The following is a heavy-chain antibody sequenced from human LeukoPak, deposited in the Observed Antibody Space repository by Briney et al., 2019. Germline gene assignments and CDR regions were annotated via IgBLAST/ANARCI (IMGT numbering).Heavy chain of an antibody. V-gene: IGHV4-34*01. CDR3: ARGGEGYSSSSVYYYYMDV. CDR1: GGSFSGYY. J-gene: IGHJ6*03. CDR2: INHSGST. Sequence: SETLSLTCAVYGGSFSGYYWSWIRQPPGKGLEWIGEINHSGSTNYNPSLKSRVTISVDTSKNQFSLKLSSVTAADTAVYYCARGGEGYSSSSVYYYYMDVWGKGTTVTVSS. D-gene: IGHD6-6*01.